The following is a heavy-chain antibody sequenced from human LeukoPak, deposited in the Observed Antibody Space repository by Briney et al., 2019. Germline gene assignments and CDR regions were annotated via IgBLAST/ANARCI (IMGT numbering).Heavy chain of an antibody. J-gene: IGHJ6*02. CDR3: ARDSRGMDV. CDR2: IYYSGST. CDR1: GGSISSYY. Sequence: SEALSLTCTVSGGSISSYYWSWIRQPPGKGREWIGCIYYSGSTNYNPSLKSRVTISVDTSKIQFSLTLNTVTAADTAVYYCARDSRGMDVWGQGTTVTVSS. V-gene: IGHV4-59*01.